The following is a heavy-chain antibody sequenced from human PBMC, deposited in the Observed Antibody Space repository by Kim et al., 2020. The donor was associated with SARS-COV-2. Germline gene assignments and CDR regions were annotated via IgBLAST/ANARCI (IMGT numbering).Heavy chain of an antibody. V-gene: IGHV6-1*01. CDR2: WYS. Sequence: WYSDYAVSVKSRITINPDTSKNQVSLQLNAVTPDDTAVYYCAREKTGRQDWGQGTLVTVSS. J-gene: IGHJ4*02. CDR3: AREKTGRQD. D-gene: IGHD6-6*01.